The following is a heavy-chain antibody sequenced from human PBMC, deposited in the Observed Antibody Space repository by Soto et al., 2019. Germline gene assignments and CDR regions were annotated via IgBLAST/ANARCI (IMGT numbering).Heavy chain of an antibody. D-gene: IGHD3-22*01. CDR2: ISNTGGST. V-gene: IGHV3-23*01. J-gene: IGHJ4*02. CDR3: ARVDRVVVITSYFDY. Sequence: PGGSLRLSCAASGFTLSSYAMSWVRQAPGKGLEWVSGISNTGGSTYYADSVKGRFTISRDNSKNTLYLQMNSLRAEDTAVYYCARVDRVVVITSYFDYWGQGTLVTVSS. CDR1: GFTLSSYA.